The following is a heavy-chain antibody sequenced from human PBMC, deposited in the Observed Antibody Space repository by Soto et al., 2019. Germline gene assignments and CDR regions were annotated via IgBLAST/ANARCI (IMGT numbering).Heavy chain of an antibody. CDR3: ARVRDCTNGVCSREGGYYYGTDV. D-gene: IGHD2-8*01. CDR2: IYYSGST. Sequence: SETLSLTCTVSGGSISSYYWSWIRQPPGKGLERIGYIYYSGSTNYNPSLKSRFTISVDTSKNQFSLKLSSVTAADTAVYYCARVRDCTNGVCSREGGYYYGTDVWGQGTAVTVS. V-gene: IGHV4-59*01. CDR1: GGSISSYY. J-gene: IGHJ6*02.